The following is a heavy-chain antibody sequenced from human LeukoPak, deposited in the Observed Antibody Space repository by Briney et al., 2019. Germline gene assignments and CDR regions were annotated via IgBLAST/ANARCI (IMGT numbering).Heavy chain of an antibody. CDR3: AREYYDSSGYYPYDAFDI. D-gene: IGHD3-22*01. Sequence: GGSLRLSCAASGFTFSDYYMSWIRQAPGKRLEWVSYISSSGSTIYYADSVKGRFTISRDNAKNSLYLQMNSLRAEDTAVYYCAREYYDSSGYYPYDAFDIWGQGTMVTVSS. CDR2: ISSSGSTI. J-gene: IGHJ3*02. V-gene: IGHV3-11*01. CDR1: GFTFSDYY.